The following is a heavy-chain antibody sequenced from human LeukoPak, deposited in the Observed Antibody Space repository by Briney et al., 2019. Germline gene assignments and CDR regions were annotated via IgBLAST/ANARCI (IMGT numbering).Heavy chain of an antibody. V-gene: IGHV3-9*01. Sequence: QTGGSLRLSCAASGFTFDDYAMHWVRQAPGKGLEWVSGISWNSGSIGYADSVKGRFTISRGNAKNSLYLQMNSLRAEDTALYYCAKDRGVGAIYYYYYGMDVWGQGTTVTVSS. CDR1: GFTFDDYA. CDR3: AKDRGVGAIYYYYYGMDV. J-gene: IGHJ6*02. D-gene: IGHD1-26*01. CDR2: ISWNSGSI.